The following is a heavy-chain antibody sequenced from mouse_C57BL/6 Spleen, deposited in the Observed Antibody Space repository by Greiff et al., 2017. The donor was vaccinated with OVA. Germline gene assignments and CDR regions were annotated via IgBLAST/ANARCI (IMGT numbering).Heavy chain of an antibody. Sequence: EVQLVESGGGLVKPGGSLKLSCAASGFTFSSYAMSWVRQTPEQRLEWVATISDGGSYTYYPDNVKGRFTISRDNAKHNLYLQMSHLNSEDTAMYYCSRDHGYYSYWYFDVWGTGTTVTVSS. CDR3: SRDHGYYSYWYFDV. CDR2: ISDGGSYT. J-gene: IGHJ1*03. D-gene: IGHD2-3*01. CDR1: GFTFSSYA. V-gene: IGHV5-4*01.